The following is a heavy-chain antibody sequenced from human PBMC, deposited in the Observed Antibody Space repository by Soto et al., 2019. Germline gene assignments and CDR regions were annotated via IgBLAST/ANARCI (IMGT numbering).Heavy chain of an antibody. V-gene: IGHV4-31*03. CDR1: GGSISSGGYY. CDR2: IYYSGST. CDR3: ARGSSLTGGDFWSGYSYYYYGMDV. J-gene: IGHJ6*02. D-gene: IGHD3-3*01. Sequence: QVQLQESGPGLVKPSQTLSLTCTVSGGSISSGGYYWSWIRQHPGKGLEWIGYIYYSGSTYYNPSLKSRVIISVDTSKNQFSLKLSSVTAADTAVYYCARGSSLTGGDFWSGYSYYYYGMDVWGQGTTVTVSS.